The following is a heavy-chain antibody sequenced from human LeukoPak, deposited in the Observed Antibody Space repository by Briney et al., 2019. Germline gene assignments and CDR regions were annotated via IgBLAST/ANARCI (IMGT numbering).Heavy chain of an antibody. D-gene: IGHD3-10*01. J-gene: IGHJ4*02. CDR1: GFTFSSCS. CDR3: ARDYGSGSYRY. Sequence: GGSLRLSCAASGFTFSSCSMNWVRQAPGKGLEWVSSISSSSSYIYYAGSVKGRFTISRDNAKNSLYLQMNSLRAEDTAVYYCARDYGSGSYRYWGQGTLVTVSS. V-gene: IGHV3-21*01. CDR2: ISSSSSYI.